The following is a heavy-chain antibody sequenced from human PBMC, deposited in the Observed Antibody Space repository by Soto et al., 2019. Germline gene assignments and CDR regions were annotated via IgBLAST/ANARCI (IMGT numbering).Heavy chain of an antibody. J-gene: IGHJ6*02. CDR2: ISGSGGST. D-gene: IGHD2-2*01. V-gene: IGHV3-23*01. Sequence: GGSLRLSCAASGFTFSSYAMSWVRQAPGKGLEWVSAISGSGGSTYYADSVKGRFTISRDNSKNTLYLQMNSLRAEDTAVYYCAKGPPIVVSRIGYYYYYGMDVWGQGTTVTVSS. CDR1: GFTFSSYA. CDR3: AKGPPIVVSRIGYYYYYGMDV.